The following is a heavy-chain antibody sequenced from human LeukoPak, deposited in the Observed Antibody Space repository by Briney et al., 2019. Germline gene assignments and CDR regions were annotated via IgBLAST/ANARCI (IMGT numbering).Heavy chain of an antibody. CDR3: ASRETWGYYYDSSGYSPDAFDI. Sequence: GASAKVSCKASGGTFSSYAISWVRQAPGQGLEWMGRIIPIFGTANYAQKFQGRVTITTDESTSTAYMELSSLRSEDTAVYYCASRETWGYYYDSSGYSPDAFDIWGQGTMVTVSS. J-gene: IGHJ3*02. CDR1: GGTFSSYA. CDR2: IIPIFGTA. D-gene: IGHD3-22*01. V-gene: IGHV1-69*05.